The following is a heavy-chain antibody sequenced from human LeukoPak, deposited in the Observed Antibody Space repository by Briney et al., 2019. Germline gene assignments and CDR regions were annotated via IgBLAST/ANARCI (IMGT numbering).Heavy chain of an antibody. V-gene: IGHV4-59*12. J-gene: IGHJ4*02. CDR3: ARDQGDYSNPFDY. D-gene: IGHD4-11*01. CDR2: IYYSGST. CDR1: GGSISSYY. Sequence: SETLSLTCTVSGGSISSYYWSWIRQPPGKGLEWIGYIYYSGSTNYNPSLKSRVTMSVDTSKNQFSLKLSSVTAADTAVYYCARDQGDYSNPFDYWGQGTLVTVSS.